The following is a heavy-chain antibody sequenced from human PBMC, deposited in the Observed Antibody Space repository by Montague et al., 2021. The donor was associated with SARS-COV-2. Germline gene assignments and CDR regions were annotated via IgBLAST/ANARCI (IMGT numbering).Heavy chain of an antibody. CDR1: GGSMTSALYY. CDR2: INPSGRT. J-gene: IGHJ6*02. Sequence: TLSLTCSVSGGSMTSALYYWSWIRQRPGKGLEWIAYINPSGRTNYNSSLRSRLSISLDASNSQFSLKLSSVTAADTAVYYCARKDIALGYGVDAWGQGTTVTVSS. V-gene: IGHV4-31*03. D-gene: IGHD5-12*01. CDR3: ARKDIALGYGVDA.